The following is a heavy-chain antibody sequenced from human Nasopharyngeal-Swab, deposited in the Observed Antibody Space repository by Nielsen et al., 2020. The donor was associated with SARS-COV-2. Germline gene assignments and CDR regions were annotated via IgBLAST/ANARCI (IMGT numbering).Heavy chain of an antibody. V-gene: IGHV3-23*03. CDR2: IYSGGSST. Sequence: GESLKISRAASGFTFSSYAMSWVRQAPGKGLEWVSVIYSGGSSTYYADSVKGRFTISRDNSKNTLYLQMNSLRAEDTAVYYCAKDGTLLGYYYYGMDVWGQGTTVTVSS. CDR1: GFTFSSYA. CDR3: AKDGTLLGYYYYGMDV. D-gene: IGHD2-8*02. J-gene: IGHJ6*02.